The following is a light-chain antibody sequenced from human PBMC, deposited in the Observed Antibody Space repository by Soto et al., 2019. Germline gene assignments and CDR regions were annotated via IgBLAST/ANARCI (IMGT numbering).Light chain of an antibody. J-gene: IGKJ2*01. CDR1: QSINIW. CDR3: QQCYSYPYT. V-gene: IGKV1-5*03. Sequence: DIQLTQSPSTLSASVGDRVTITCRASQSINIWLAWYQQKPGKAPKLLMYKASSLEGGVPSTFSGSGSGTEFTLSISSLHPDDFATYYCQQCYSYPYTFGQGTKLEI. CDR2: KAS.